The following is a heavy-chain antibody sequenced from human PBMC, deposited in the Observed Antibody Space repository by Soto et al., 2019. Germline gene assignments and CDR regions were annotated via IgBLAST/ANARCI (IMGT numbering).Heavy chain of an antibody. CDR2: VSYDGTNK. CDR1: GITFTGYA. D-gene: IGHD1-20*01. Sequence: PGGSLRLSCTVSGITFTGYALHWVRQAPGKGLEWVALVSYDGTNKYFADSVQGRFTISRDNSKNTLYLQMNSLRAEDTAVYYCAKDRILAPLAYWSFDLWGRGTLVTVSS. J-gene: IGHJ2*01. CDR3: AKDRILAPLAYWSFDL. V-gene: IGHV3-30*04.